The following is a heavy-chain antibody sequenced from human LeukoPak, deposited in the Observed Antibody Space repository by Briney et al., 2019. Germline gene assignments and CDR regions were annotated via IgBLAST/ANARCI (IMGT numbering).Heavy chain of an antibody. J-gene: IGHJ6*02. CDR2: ISGSGGST. D-gene: IGHD6-19*01. Sequence: PGGSLRLSCAASGFTFSSYAMSWVRQAPGKGLEWVSAISGSGGSTYYADSVKGRFTISRDNSKNTLYLQMNSLRAEDTAVYYCAKWGSGWIHYYGMDVWGQGTTVTVSS. V-gene: IGHV3-23*01. CDR3: AKWGSGWIHYYGMDV. CDR1: GFTFSSYA.